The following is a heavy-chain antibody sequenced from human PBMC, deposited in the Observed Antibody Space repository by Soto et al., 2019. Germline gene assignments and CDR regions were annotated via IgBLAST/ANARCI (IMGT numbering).Heavy chain of an antibody. V-gene: IGHV3-74*01. CDR3: ARAGTGWYWFDP. D-gene: IGHD6-19*01. CDR2: INYDGSTT. Sequence: EVQLVESGGGLVQPGGSLRLSGAASGFTFSSYWMHWVRQVPGKGLVWVSRINYDGSTTTYADSVKGRFTISRDNARNTLYLQMNSLRAEDTAVYYCARAGTGWYWFDPWGQGTLVTVSS. J-gene: IGHJ5*02. CDR1: GFTFSSYW.